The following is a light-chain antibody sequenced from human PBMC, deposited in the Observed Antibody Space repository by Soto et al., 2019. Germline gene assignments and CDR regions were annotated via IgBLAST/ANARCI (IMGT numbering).Light chain of an antibody. CDR2: ATS. Sequence: EIGLTQSPGTLSLSPGERATLSCRASQSVGGSFLAWYQQKPGQAPRLLIHATSSRATGIPDRFSGSGSVTDFTLTISRLEPEDFAVYYCQQYGGYPMYTVGQGTKVDSK. V-gene: IGKV3-20*01. J-gene: IGKJ2*01. CDR3: QQYGGYPMYT. CDR1: QSVGGSF.